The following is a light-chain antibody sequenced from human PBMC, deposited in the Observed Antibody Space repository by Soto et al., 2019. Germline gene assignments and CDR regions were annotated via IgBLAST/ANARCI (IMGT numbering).Light chain of an antibody. CDR1: NTDVGGYN. J-gene: IGLJ1*01. Sequence: QSALTQPASVSGSPGQSITVSCTGTNTDVGGYNYVSWYQQLPGTAPKLLIYSNNQRPSGVPDRFSGSKSGTSASLAISGLQSEDEADYYCAAWDDSLNGPVFGTGTKLTVL. CDR3: AAWDDSLNGPV. CDR2: SNN. V-gene: IGLV1-44*01.